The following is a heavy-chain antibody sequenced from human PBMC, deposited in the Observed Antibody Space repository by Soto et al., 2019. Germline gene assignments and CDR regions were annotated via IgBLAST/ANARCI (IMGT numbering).Heavy chain of an antibody. Sequence: QVQLVQSGAEMKKPGSSVKVSCQSSGGTFNTYAMNWVRQAPGQGPEWMGDISPMFGAANYATKFQGRVTITADESTGTSYMQLSSLTSEETALYFCAREVQVHTPAFVYWGQGTLVTVSS. V-gene: IGHV1-69*19. J-gene: IGHJ4*02. CDR1: GGTFNTYA. CDR2: ISPMFGAA. D-gene: IGHD3-10*01. CDR3: AREVQVHTPAFVY.